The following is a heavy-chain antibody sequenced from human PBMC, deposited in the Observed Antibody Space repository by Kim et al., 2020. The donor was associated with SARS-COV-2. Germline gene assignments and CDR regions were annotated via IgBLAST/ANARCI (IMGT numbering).Heavy chain of an antibody. Sequence: YPGDSDTIYSPYFHGQVTISADKSISTAYLQWASLKASDTAMYYCARIGDYWGQGTLVTVSS. CDR2: YPGDSDT. J-gene: IGHJ4*02. D-gene: IGHD2-15*01. CDR3: ARIGDY. V-gene: IGHV5-51*01.